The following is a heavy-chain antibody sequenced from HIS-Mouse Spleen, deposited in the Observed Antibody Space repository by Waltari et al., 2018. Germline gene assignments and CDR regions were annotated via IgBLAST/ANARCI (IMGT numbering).Heavy chain of an antibody. D-gene: IGHD1-26*01. V-gene: IGHV4-39*01. J-gene: IGHJ4*02. CDR2: IYYSGST. CDR3: AAPLVGATDYFDY. Sequence: QLQLQESGPGLVKPSETLSLTCTVSGGSISRSSYYWGWIRQPPGKGLEWIGSIYYSGSTYYNPSLKSRVTISVDTSKNQFSLKLSSVTAADTAVYYCAAPLVGATDYFDYWGQGTLVTVSS. CDR1: GGSISRSSYY.